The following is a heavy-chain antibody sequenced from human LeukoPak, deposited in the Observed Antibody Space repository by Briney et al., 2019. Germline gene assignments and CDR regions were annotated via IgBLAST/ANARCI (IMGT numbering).Heavy chain of an antibody. J-gene: IGHJ4*02. CDR3: AKGIRWLVPFDY. D-gene: IGHD6-19*01. CDR1: GFTFSSFA. Sequence: GGSLRLSCAASGFTFSSFAMSWVRQAPGKGLEWVSTITGSGGSTNYADSVKGRFSLSRDNSKNTLYLQMNSLRAEDTAVYYCAKGIRWLVPFDYWGQGTLVTVSS. CDR2: ITGSGGST. V-gene: IGHV3-23*01.